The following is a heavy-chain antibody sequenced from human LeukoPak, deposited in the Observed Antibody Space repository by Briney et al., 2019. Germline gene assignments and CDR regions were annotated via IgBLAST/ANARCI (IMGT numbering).Heavy chain of an antibody. CDR3: ARASQFISPSYVWGSYRYGKYFDY. D-gene: IGHD3-16*02. V-gene: IGHV4-4*02. Sequence: SETLSLTCAVSGGSISSSNWWSWVRQPPGKGLEWIGEIYHSGSTNYNPSLKSRVTISVDKSKNQFSLKLSSVTAADTAVYYCARASQFISPSYVWGSYRYGKYFDYWGQGTLVTVSS. CDR1: GGSISSSNW. J-gene: IGHJ4*02. CDR2: IYHSGST.